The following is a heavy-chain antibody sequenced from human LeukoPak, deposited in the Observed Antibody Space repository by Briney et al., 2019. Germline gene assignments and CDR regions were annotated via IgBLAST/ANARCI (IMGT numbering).Heavy chain of an antibody. CDR2: ISWDGGST. Sequence: GGSLRFSCAASGFTFDDYAMHWVRQAPGKGLGWVSLISWDGGSTYYADSVKGRFTISRDNSRHTLYLQMNSLGAEDTALYYCAKDKEYSGFGPILSGYYYGMDVWGKGTTVTVSS. V-gene: IGHV3-43D*04. J-gene: IGHJ6*04. CDR3: AKDKEYSGFGPILSGYYYGMDV. CDR1: GFTFDDYA. D-gene: IGHD5-12*01.